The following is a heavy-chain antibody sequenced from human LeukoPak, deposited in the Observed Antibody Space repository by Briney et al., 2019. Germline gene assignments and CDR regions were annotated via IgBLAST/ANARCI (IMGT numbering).Heavy chain of an antibody. CDR1: GFTVSSNY. D-gene: IGHD3-10*01. J-gene: IGHJ4*02. CDR2: IYSGGST. Sequence: GGSLRLSCAASGFTVSSNYMSWVRQAPGKGLEWVSVIYSGGSTYYADSVKGRFTISRDNSKNTLYLQMNSLRAEDTAVYYCAREGRGSGIHYYFDYWGQGTLVTVSP. V-gene: IGHV3-66*01. CDR3: AREGRGSGIHYYFDY.